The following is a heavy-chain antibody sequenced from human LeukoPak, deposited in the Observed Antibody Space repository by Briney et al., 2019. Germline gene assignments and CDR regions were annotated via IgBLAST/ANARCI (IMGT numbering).Heavy chain of an antibody. CDR1: GFTFSSYA. J-gene: IGHJ4*02. CDR3: ARDVSTSCRRCFDY. V-gene: IGHV3-23*01. Sequence: PGGSLRLSCAASGFTFSSYAMSWVRQAPGKGLEWVSAISGSGGSTYYADSVKGRFTVSRDNSKNTLYLQMNSLRAEDTAVYYCARDVSTSCRRCFDYWGQGTLVTVSS. CDR2: ISGSGGST. D-gene: IGHD2-2*01.